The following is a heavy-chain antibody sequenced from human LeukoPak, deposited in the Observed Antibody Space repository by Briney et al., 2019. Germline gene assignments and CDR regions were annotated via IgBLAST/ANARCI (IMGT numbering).Heavy chain of an antibody. D-gene: IGHD6-19*01. CDR3: ASRQWLDLEP. CDR1: GGSISSYH. Sequence: SETLSLTCTVSGGSISSYHWSWIRQPPGKGLEWIGYIYHSGSTYYNPSLKSRVTISVDRSKNQFSLKLSSVTAADTAVYYCASRQWLDLEPWGQGTLVTVSS. V-gene: IGHV4-59*12. J-gene: IGHJ5*02. CDR2: IYHSGST.